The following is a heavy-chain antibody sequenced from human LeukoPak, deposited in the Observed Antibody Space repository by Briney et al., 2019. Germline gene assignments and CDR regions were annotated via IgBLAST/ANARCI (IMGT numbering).Heavy chain of an antibody. J-gene: IGHJ5*02. CDR3: AGEREQLWLLINWFDP. D-gene: IGHD5-18*01. CDR2: IYYSGST. V-gene: IGHV4-39*07. Sequence: SETLSLTCTVSGGSISSSSYYWGWIRQPPGKGLEWIGSIYYSGSTYYNPSLKSRVTISVDTSKNQFSLKLSSVTAADTAVYYCAGEREQLWLLINWFDPWGQGTLVTVSS. CDR1: GGSISSSSYY.